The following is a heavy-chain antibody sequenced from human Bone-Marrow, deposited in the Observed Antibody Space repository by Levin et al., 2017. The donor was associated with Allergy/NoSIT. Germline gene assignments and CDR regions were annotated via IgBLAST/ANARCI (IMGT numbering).Heavy chain of an antibody. J-gene: IGHJ6*02. D-gene: IGHD2-2*01. CDR1: GFTFGNYA. CDR2: ITGSGDTT. Sequence: AGESLKISCVVSGSGFTFGNYAMTWVRRAPGKGLEWVSAITGSGDTTYFADSVKGRFTISRDNSKNTLFLQLNNLRAEDTAIYYCAKAIQIEVISGAIRYGWSVWGQGTTVTVSS. V-gene: IGHV3-23*01. CDR3: AKAIQIEVISGAIRYGWSV.